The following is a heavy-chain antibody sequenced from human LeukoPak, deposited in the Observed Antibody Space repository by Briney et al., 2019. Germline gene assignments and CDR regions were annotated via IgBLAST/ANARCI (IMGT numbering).Heavy chain of an antibody. CDR3: AREVPGASSWFDY. CDR1: GFTFRNYW. CDR2: IQDDGGVK. V-gene: IGHV3-7*01. D-gene: IGHD6-13*01. Sequence: GGSLRLSCAGSGFTFRNYWMSWVRQAPGKGLEWVANIQDDGGVKYHADSVRGRFTISRDNAENSLYLQMNSLRVEDTAVYYCAREVPGASSWFDYWGQGTLVTVSS. J-gene: IGHJ4*02.